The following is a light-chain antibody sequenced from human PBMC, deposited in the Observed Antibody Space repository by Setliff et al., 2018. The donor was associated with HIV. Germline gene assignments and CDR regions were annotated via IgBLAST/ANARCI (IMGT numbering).Light chain of an antibody. CDR3: CSYAGSYSFFV. Sequence: QSVLAQPRSVSGSPGQSVTISCTGTSSDVGTYNYVSWYQQHPGKAPKLMIFGVSKRPSGVPDRFSGSKSGNTASLTISGLQAEDEADYYCCSYAGSYSFFVFGSGTKVTV. CDR1: SSDVGTYNY. J-gene: IGLJ1*01. CDR2: GVS. V-gene: IGLV2-11*01.